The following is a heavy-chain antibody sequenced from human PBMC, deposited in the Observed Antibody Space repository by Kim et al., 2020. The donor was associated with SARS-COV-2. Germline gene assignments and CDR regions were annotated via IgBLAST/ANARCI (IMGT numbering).Heavy chain of an antibody. Sequence: SVMGRFTVSRDNAESSLYLQMNSLRAGDTALYYCARGRYSGYDTFPNFDYWGQGTLVTVSS. D-gene: IGHD5-12*01. CDR3: ARGRYSGYDTFPNFDY. J-gene: IGHJ4*02. V-gene: IGHV3-13*01.